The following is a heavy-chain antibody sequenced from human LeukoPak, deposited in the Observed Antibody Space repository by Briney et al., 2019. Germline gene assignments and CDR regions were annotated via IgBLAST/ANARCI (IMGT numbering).Heavy chain of an antibody. CDR3: ARAYMGFGTSSHYYGVDV. Sequence: KSSETLSLTCTVSGGSISGYYWTWLRQPAGKGLEWIGRIYTSGSTTYNPSLKSRVTMSVDTSKNQFSLKMSSVTAADTAVYYCARAYMGFGTSSHYYGVDVWGQGTTVTVSS. D-gene: IGHD3-10*01. V-gene: IGHV4-4*07. CDR1: GGSISGYY. CDR2: IYTSGST. J-gene: IGHJ6*02.